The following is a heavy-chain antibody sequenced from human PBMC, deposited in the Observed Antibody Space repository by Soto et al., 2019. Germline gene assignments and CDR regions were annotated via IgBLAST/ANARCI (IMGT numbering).Heavy chain of an antibody. CDR3: ARVDYGSGSYYPYYYYGMDV. Sequence: PGGSLGLSCAASGVTLRNYAMSWVRQAPEKEQERDSANGGSGDWTYYAYSVKGRFTISRDNSKNTLYLQMNSLRAEDTAVYYCARVDYGSGSYYPYYYYGMDVWGQGTTVTVSS. CDR2: NGGSGDWT. V-gene: IGHV3-23*01. D-gene: IGHD3-10*01. J-gene: IGHJ6*02. CDR1: GVTLRNYA.